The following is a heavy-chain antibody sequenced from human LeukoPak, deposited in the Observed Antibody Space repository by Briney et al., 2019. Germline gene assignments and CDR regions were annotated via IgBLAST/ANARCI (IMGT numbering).Heavy chain of an antibody. CDR1: GFIFSNYG. D-gene: IGHD2-15*01. J-gene: IGHJ5*02. CDR3: ARSGCSGGSCYFFSWFDP. CDR2: IRYDESNK. V-gene: IGHV3-30*02. Sequence: GGSLRLSCAASGFIFSNYGMHWVRQAPGKGLEWVAFIRYDESNKFYADSVKGRFTISRDNAKNSLYLQMNSLRAEDTALYYCARSGCSGGSCYFFSWFDPWGQGTLVTVSS.